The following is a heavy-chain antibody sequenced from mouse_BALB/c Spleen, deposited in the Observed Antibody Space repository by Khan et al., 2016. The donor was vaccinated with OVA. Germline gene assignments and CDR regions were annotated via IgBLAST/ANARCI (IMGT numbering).Heavy chain of an antibody. CDR3: ARGGGTAPFAY. Sequence: EVELVESGGGLVQPGGSRKLSCAASGFTFSDYGMAWVRQAPGKGPEWVAFISDLAYTIYYADTLTGRFTISRENAKNTLYLEMSSLRSEDTAIHYCARGGGTAPFAYWGLGTLVTVAA. V-gene: IGHV5-15*02. D-gene: IGHD1-2*01. CDR1: GFTFSDYG. J-gene: IGHJ3*01. CDR2: ISDLAYTI.